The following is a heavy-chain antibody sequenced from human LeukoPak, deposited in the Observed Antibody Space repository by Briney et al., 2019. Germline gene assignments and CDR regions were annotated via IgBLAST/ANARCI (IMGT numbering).Heavy chain of an antibody. CDR3: APDHGGY. CDR1: GFTLNSYG. J-gene: IGHJ4*02. CDR2: IWYDGSNT. D-gene: IGHD3-16*01. V-gene: IGHV3-33*01. Sequence: GGSLRLSCAASGFTLNSYGMHWARQAPGKGLEWVAIIWYDGSNTYYADSVKGRFTISRDNSKNTLYLQMNSLRVEDTAVYYCAPDHGGYWGQGTLVTVSS.